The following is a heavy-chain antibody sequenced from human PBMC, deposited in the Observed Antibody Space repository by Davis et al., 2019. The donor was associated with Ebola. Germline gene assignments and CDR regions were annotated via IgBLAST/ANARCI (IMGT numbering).Heavy chain of an antibody. V-gene: IGHV1-69*04. Sequence: AASVKVSCKASGYSFTDFGISWVRQAPGQGLEWMGRIIPILGIANYAQKFQGRVTITADKSTSTAYMELSSLRSEDTAVYYCARGDGGHSLSEGDYWGQGTLVTVSS. J-gene: IGHJ4*02. CDR2: IIPILGIA. CDR1: GYSFTDFG. D-gene: IGHD3-16*01. CDR3: ARGDGGHSLSEGDY.